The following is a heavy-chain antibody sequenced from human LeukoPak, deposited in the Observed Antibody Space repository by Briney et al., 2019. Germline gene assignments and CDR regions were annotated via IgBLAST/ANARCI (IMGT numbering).Heavy chain of an antibody. D-gene: IGHD7-27*01. CDR2: ISFDGKIS. J-gene: IGHJ3*01. V-gene: IGHV3-30*18. Sequence: GGSLRLSCAASGFTFNRYGMHWVRQALGKGLEWVAVISFDGKISYYADSVKGRFIISRDNSKNTLDLQMNSLRPEDTAGYYCAKELSATPRAAVQTGDAFDVWGQGTMVTVSS. CDR3: AKELSATPRAAVQTGDAFDV. CDR1: GFTFNRYG.